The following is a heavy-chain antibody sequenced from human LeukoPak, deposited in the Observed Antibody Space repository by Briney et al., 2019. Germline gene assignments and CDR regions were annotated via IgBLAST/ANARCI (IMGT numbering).Heavy chain of an antibody. CDR2: ISSSSNYI. J-gene: IGHJ4*02. CDR3: ARDRMVRGVIAVFDY. V-gene: IGHV3-21*01. Sequence: GGSLRLSCAASGFTFSSYTMNWVRQAPGKGLKWVSSISSSSNYIYYADSVKGRFTISRDNAKNSLYLQMNSLRAEDTAVYYCARDRMVRGVIAVFDYWGQGTLVTVSS. CDR1: GFTFSSYT. D-gene: IGHD3-10*01.